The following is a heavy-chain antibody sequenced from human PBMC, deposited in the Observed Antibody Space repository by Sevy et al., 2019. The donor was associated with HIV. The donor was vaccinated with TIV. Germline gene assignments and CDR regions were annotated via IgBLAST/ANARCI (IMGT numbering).Heavy chain of an antibody. D-gene: IGHD2-2*01. Sequence: GGSLRLSCAASGFTFSNYAMSWVRQAPGKGLEWVSTFSFGCGKINYADSVKGRFTISRDNSKDTLYLQMNSLRAEDTALYYCAREGCSKPHDYWGQGTLVTVSS. CDR3: AREGCSKPHDY. J-gene: IGHJ4*02. V-gene: IGHV3-23*01. CDR1: GFTFSNYA. CDR2: FSFGCGKI.